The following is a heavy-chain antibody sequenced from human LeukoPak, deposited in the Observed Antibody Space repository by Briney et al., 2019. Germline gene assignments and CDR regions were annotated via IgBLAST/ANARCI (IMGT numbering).Heavy chain of an antibody. CDR3: ARVIRYYMDV. CDR1: GITFSSYG. D-gene: IGHD3-3*02. J-gene: IGHJ6*03. Sequence: PGGSLRLSCAASGITFSSYGMHWVRQAPDKGLEWVAFIRYDGSSKYYADSVKGRFTISRDNAKNSLYLQMNSLRAEDTAVYYCARVIRYYMDVWGKGTTVTVSS. V-gene: IGHV3-30*02. CDR2: IRYDGSSK.